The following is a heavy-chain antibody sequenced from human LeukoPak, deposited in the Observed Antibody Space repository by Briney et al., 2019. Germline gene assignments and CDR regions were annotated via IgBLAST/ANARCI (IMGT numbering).Heavy chain of an antibody. V-gene: IGHV4-39*01. D-gene: IGHD3-9*01. Sequence: SETLSLTCTVSGGSISSSSYYWGWIRQPPGKGPEWIGSIYYSGSTYYNPSLKSRVTISVDTSKNQFSLKLSSVTAADTAVYYCARQGANYDILTGYSARDAFDIWGQGTMVTVSS. CDR2: IYYSGST. CDR3: ARQGANYDILTGYSARDAFDI. J-gene: IGHJ3*02. CDR1: GGSISSSSYY.